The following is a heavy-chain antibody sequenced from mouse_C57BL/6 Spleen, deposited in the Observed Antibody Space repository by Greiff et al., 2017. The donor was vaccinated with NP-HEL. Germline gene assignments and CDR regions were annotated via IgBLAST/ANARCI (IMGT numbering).Heavy chain of an antibody. Sequence: QVQLQQSGAELARPGASVKLSCKASGYTFTSYGISWVKQRPGQGLEWIGEIYPRSGNTYYNEKFKGKATLTADNSSSTAYMELRSLTSEDSAVYFCARRGYDYDESAMDYWGQGTSVTVSS. V-gene: IGHV1-81*01. CDR3: ARRGYDYDESAMDY. CDR1: GYTFTSYG. D-gene: IGHD2-4*01. CDR2: IYPRSGNT. J-gene: IGHJ4*01.